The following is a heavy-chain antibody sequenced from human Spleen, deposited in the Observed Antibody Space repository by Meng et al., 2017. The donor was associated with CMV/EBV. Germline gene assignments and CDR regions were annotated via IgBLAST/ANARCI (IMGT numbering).Heavy chain of an antibody. J-gene: IGHJ2*01. CDR3: SRQGPYSSPSDWYFDL. V-gene: IGHV3-73*01. CDR1: FIGST. CDR2: IRSKGYSYAA. D-gene: IGHD6-6*01. Sequence: FIGSTMHWVRQASGKGLELLGRIRSKGYSYAAAYVPSVKGRFTISRDDSKNTAYLQMNSLKTEDTAIYYCSRQGPYSSPSDWYFDLWGRGTLVTVSS.